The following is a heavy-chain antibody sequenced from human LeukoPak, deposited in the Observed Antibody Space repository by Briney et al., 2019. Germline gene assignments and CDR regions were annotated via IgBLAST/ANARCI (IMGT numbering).Heavy chain of an antibody. D-gene: IGHD2-2*01. J-gene: IGHJ6*02. CDR3: ASTHPRTSAAYDLYYYYGMDV. Sequence: ASVKVSCKASGGTFSSHAISWVRQAPGQGLEWMGRIIPIFGIANYAQKFQGRVTITADKSTSTAYMELSSLRSEDTAVYYCASTHPRTSAAYDLYYYYGMDVWAKGPRSPSP. CDR2: IIPIFGIA. V-gene: IGHV1-69*04. CDR1: GGTFSSHA.